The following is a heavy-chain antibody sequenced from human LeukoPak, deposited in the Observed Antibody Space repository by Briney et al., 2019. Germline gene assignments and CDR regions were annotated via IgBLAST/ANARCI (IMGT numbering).Heavy chain of an antibody. J-gene: IGHJ3*02. CDR3: ASGAPADAFDI. CDR2: ISYDGSNK. Sequence: GVSLRLSCAASGFTFSSYAMHWVRQAPGKGLEWVAVISYDGSNKYYADSVKGRFTISRDNAKNSLYLQMNSLRAEDTAVYYCASGAPADAFDIWGQGTMVTVSS. V-gene: IGHV3-30-3*01. CDR1: GFTFSSYA.